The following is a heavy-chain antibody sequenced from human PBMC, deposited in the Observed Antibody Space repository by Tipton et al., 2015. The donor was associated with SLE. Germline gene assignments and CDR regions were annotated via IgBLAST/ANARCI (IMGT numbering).Heavy chain of an antibody. V-gene: IGHV4-59*11. D-gene: IGHD1-26*01. Sequence: TLSLTCTVSGGSIRSHYWSWIRQPPGKGPEWIGYIYYSGITNYNPSLKSRVTMSVDTSKNQFSLKLSSVTAADTAVYYCARARGGSGGSNLDYWGQGTLVTVSS. CDR3: ARARGGSGGSNLDY. CDR2: IYYSGIT. CDR1: GGSIRSHY. J-gene: IGHJ4*02.